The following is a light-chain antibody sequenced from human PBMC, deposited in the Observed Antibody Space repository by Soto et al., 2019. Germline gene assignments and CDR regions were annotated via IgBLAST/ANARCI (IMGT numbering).Light chain of an antibody. CDR3: CSYAASPSYV. V-gene: IGLV2-11*01. CDR1: SSDVGGYNY. Sequence: QSALTQPRSVSGSPGQSVTVSCTGTSSDVGGYNYVSWYQQHPGKAPKLMTYDVNKRPSGVPDRFSGSKSGNTASLTISGLQAEDEADYYCCSYAASPSYVFGTGTKLTVL. CDR2: DVN. J-gene: IGLJ1*01.